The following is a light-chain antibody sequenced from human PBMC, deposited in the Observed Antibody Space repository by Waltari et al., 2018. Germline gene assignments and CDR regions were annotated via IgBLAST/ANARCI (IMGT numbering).Light chain of an antibody. CDR1: RTVRTY. Sequence: IQMTQSPSALSASVGDRVTFTCRASRTVRTYLNWYQQKPGKAPKLLIFRASNLHTGVPSRFSGSGSGTEFTLTISGVQPEDFATYFCQQSDSTLNTFGQGTNLEIK. CDR2: RAS. J-gene: IGKJ2*01. V-gene: IGKV1-39*01. CDR3: QQSDSTLNT.